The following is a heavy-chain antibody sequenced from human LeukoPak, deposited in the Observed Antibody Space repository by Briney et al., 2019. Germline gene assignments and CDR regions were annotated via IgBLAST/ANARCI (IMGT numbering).Heavy chain of an antibody. CDR1: GFTFSSYA. Sequence: QSGGSLRLSCAASGFTFSSYAMSWVRQAPGKGLEWVANIKQDGSEKYYVDSVKGRFTISRDNAKNSLYLQMNSLRAEDTAVYYCARDRLENYWGQGTLVTVSS. D-gene: IGHD3-3*01. V-gene: IGHV3-7*01. CDR2: IKQDGSEK. CDR3: ARDRLENY. J-gene: IGHJ4*02.